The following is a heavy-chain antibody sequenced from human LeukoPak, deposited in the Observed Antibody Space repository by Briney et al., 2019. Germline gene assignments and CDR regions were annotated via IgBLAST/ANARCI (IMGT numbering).Heavy chain of an antibody. J-gene: IGHJ4*02. D-gene: IGHD3-3*01. CDR3: AKGETYYDFWSGYIDY. CDR1: GFTFSSYD. CDR2: ISYDGSNK. V-gene: IGHV3-30*18. Sequence: PGGSLRLSCAASGFTFSSYDMHWVRQAPGKGLEWVAVISYDGSNKSYADSVKGRFTVSRDNSKNTLYLQMNSLRAEDTAAYCCAKGETYYDFWSGYIDYWGQGTLVTVSS.